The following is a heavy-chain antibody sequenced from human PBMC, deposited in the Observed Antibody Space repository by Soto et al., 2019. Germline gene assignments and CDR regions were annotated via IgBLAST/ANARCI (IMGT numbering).Heavy chain of an antibody. CDR1: GDSVSINSAG. D-gene: IGHD1-26*01. CDR2: TYYRSKWYY. J-gene: IGHJ4*01. Sequence: PSPTLSLPCAITGDSVSINSAGWSWVRQSPSRGLEWLGRTYYRSKWYYEYAVSVRGRITINPDTSKNQYSLQLNSVTPEDTAVYFCARGEQYSGRIFDYWGQGTLVTVSS. CDR3: ARGEQYSGRIFDY. V-gene: IGHV6-1*01.